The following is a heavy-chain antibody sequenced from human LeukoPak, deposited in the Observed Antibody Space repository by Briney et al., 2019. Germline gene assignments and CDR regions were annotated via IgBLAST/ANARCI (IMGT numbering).Heavy chain of an antibody. CDR1: GFTFSSYA. CDR3: ETAIQLRPF. V-gene: IGHV3-64*01. J-gene: IGHJ4*02. Sequence: GGSLRLSCAASGFTFSSYAMHWVRQAPGKGLEYVSSITSNGGSTYYANSVKGRFTISRDNSKNTLYLQMGSLRAEDMAVYYCETAIQLRPFWGQGTLVTVSS. D-gene: IGHD1-1*01. CDR2: ITSNGGST.